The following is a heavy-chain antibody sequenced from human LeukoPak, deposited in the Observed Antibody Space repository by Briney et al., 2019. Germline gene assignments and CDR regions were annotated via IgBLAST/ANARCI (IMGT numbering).Heavy chain of an antibody. V-gene: IGHV4-59*01. CDR1: GGSISSYY. J-gene: IGHJ4*02. CDR2: IYYSGST. Sequence: SETLSLTCTVSGGSISSYYWSWIRQPPGKGLEWIGYIYYSGSTNYNPSLKSRVTISVDTSKNQFSLKLSSVTAADTAVYYCARCRGDCFDYWGQGTLVTVSS. D-gene: IGHD2-15*01. CDR3: ARCRGDCFDY.